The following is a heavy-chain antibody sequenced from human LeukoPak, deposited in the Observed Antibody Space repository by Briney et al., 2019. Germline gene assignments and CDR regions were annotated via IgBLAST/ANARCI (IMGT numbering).Heavy chain of an antibody. J-gene: IGHJ4*02. Sequence: ASVKVSCKASGYTFTGHYMHWVRQAPGQGLEWMGMIYPRDGSTSYAQRFQDRVTVTRDTSTSTVHMELSGLRSEDTAVYYCARDQEGFDYWGQGTQVTVSS. CDR2: IYPRDGST. CDR3: ARDQEGFDY. V-gene: IGHV1-46*01. CDR1: GYTFTGHY.